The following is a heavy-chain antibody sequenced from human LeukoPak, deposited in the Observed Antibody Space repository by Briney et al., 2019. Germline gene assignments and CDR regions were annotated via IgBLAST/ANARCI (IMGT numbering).Heavy chain of an antibody. CDR2: IYYSGST. Sequence: SETLSLTCTVSGGSISSYYWSWIRQPPGKGLEWIGYIYYSGSTNYNPPLKSRVTISVDTSKNQFSLKLSSVTAADTAVYYCAREEQAGYCSGGSCYWFHWPDYWGQGTLVTVSS. CDR3: AREEQAGYCSGGSCYWFHWPDY. V-gene: IGHV4-59*01. D-gene: IGHD2-15*01. J-gene: IGHJ4*02. CDR1: GGSISSYY.